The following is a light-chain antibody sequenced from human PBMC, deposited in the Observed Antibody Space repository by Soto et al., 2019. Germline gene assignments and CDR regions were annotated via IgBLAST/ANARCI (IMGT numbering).Light chain of an antibody. CDR3: QEYNNYWT. V-gene: IGKV1-5*01. CDR1: QTISRW. CDR2: TAS. Sequence: DIQMTQSPSTLSASVGDTFTITCRASQTISRWLAWYQQKPGKAPRLLIYTASTLESGVPSRFSASGSGTEFTLTISSLHPDDFVTYYCQEYNNYWTFGQGTKVDIK. J-gene: IGKJ1*01.